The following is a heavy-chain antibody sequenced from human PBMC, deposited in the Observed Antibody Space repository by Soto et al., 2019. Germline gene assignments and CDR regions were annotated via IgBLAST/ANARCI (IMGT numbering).Heavy chain of an antibody. V-gene: IGHV1-3*01. CDR3: ARDNFDWPYDY. CDR1: GYTFTSYA. CDR2: INAGNGNT. Sequence: ASVKVSCKASGYTFTSYAMHWVRQAPGQRLEWMGWINAGNGNTKYSQKLQGRVTMTRDTSTSTAYMELRSLRSDDTAVYYCARDNFDWPYDYWGQGTLVTVSS. J-gene: IGHJ4*02. D-gene: IGHD3-9*01.